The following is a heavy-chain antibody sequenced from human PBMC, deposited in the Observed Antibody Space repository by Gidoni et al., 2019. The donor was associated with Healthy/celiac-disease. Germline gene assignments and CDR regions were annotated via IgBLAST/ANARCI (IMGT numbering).Heavy chain of an antibody. CDR2: INHSGST. Sequence: QVQLQQWGAGLFKPSETLSLTCAVYGGSFSGYYWSWIRQPPGKGLEWIGEINHSGSTNYNPSLKSRVTISVDTSKNQFSLKLSSVTAADTAVYYCARYSWYGYNWFDPWGQGTLVTVSS. J-gene: IGHJ5*02. D-gene: IGHD6-13*01. CDR1: GGSFSGYY. V-gene: IGHV4-34*01. CDR3: ARYSWYGYNWFDP.